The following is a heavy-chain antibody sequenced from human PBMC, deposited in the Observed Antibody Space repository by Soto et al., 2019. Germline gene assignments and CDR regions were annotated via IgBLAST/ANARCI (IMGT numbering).Heavy chain of an antibody. CDR1: GGSISSYY. CDR2: IYYSGST. V-gene: IGHV4-59*01. D-gene: IGHD3-3*01. J-gene: IGHJ6*03. Sequence: SETLSLTCTVSGGSISSYYWSWIRQPPGKGLEWIGYIYYSGSTNYNPSLKSRVTISVDTSKNQFSLKLSSVTAADTAVYYCATISRYYDVWSGPYYYYYYMDVWGKGTTVTVSS. CDR3: ATISRYYDVWSGPYYYYYYMDV.